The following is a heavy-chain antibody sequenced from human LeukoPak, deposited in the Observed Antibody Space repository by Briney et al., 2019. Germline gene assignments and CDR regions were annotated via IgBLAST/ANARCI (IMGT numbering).Heavy chain of an antibody. CDR1: GFTFSSYA. V-gene: IGHV3-23*01. CDR3: AKAKTTVVTHDDY. CDR2: ISGSGGST. D-gene: IGHD4-23*01. Sequence: GRSLRLSCAASGFTFSSYAMSWVRQAPGKGLEWVSTISGSGGSTYYADSVKGRFTLSRDNSKNTLYLQMNSLRAEDTAVYYCAKAKTTVVTHDDYWGQGTLVTVSS. J-gene: IGHJ4*02.